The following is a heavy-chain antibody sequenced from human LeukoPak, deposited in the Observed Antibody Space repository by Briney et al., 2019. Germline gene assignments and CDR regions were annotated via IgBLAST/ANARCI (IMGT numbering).Heavy chain of an antibody. CDR3: ARDPYNGDYGEFYYYYMDV. V-gene: IGHV3-21*06. J-gene: IGHJ6*03. CDR2: ITRSSTYT. Sequence: GGSLRRSCAASGFTFNSYNMNLVRQATVKGLEWVSSITRSSTYTFYADSVKGRFTISRDNAKNSLYLQMNSLRDEDTAIYYCARDPYNGDYGEFYYYYMDVWGKGTTVTISS. CDR1: GFTFNSYN. D-gene: IGHD3-10*01.